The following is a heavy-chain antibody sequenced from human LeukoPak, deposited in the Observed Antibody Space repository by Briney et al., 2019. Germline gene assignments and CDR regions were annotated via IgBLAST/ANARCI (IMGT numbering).Heavy chain of an antibody. J-gene: IGHJ4*02. CDR3: ARGRRLLWFGELSRFDY. CDR1: GGSFSGYY. V-gene: IGHV4-34*01. D-gene: IGHD3-10*01. CDR2: INHSGST. Sequence: SETLSLTCAVYGGSFSGYYWSWIRQPPGKGLEWIGEINHSGSTNYNPSLKSRVTISVDTSKNQFSLKLSSVTAADTAVYYCARGRRLLWFGELSRFDYWGQGTLVTVSS.